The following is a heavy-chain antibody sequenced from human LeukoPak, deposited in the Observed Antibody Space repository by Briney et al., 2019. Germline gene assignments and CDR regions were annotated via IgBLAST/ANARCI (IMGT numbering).Heavy chain of an antibody. D-gene: IGHD3-22*01. CDR3: ARPSTYYYDSSGHGAFDI. Sequence: SETLSLTCTVSAGSISSSSYYWGWIRQPPGKGLEWIGSIYYTGSTYYNPSLKSRVTISVDTSKNQLSLDVSSVTAADTAVDYCARPSTYYYDSSGHGAFDIWGQGTMVTVSS. CDR1: AGSISSSSYY. V-gene: IGHV4-39*07. J-gene: IGHJ3*02. CDR2: IYYTGST.